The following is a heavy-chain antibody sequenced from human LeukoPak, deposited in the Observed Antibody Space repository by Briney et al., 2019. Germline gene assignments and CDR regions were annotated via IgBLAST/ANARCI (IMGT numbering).Heavy chain of an antibody. J-gene: IGHJ6*03. CDR3: ARANDYGDPLPRYMDV. D-gene: IGHD4-17*01. V-gene: IGHV4-4*02. Sequence: SWETLSLTCAVSGGSISSRNWWSWVRQPPGKGLEWIGEIYLSGSTNYNPSLKSRVTISVDKSKNQFSLKLTSVTAADTAVYYCARANDYGDPLPRYMDVWGKGTTVTVSS. CDR2: IYLSGST. CDR1: GGSISSRNW.